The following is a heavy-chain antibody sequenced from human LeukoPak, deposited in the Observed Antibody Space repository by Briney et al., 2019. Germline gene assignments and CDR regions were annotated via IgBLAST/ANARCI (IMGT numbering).Heavy chain of an antibody. J-gene: IGHJ5*02. D-gene: IGHD3-10*01. CDR3: ARRESKYYYGSGSYFNWLDP. CDR2: MNPNSGNT. CDR1: GYTFTSYD. V-gene: IGHV1-8*01. Sequence: ASVKVSCKASGYTFTSYDTNWVRQATGQGLEWMGWMNPNSGNTGYAQKFQGRVTMTRNTSISTAYMELSSLRSEDTAVYYCARRESKYYYGSGSYFNWLDPWGQGTLVTVSS.